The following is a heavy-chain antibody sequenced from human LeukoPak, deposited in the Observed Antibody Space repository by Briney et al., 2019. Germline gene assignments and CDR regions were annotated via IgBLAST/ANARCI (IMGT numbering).Heavy chain of an antibody. CDR1: GGSISSGSYY. CDR2: IYTSGST. V-gene: IGHV4-61*02. D-gene: IGHD3-22*01. J-gene: IGHJ4*02. CDR3: ARGQSITMIVVEGFVY. Sequence: PSETLSLTCTVSGGSISSGSYYWSWIRQPAGKGLEWIGRIYTSGSTNYNPSLKSRVTISVDTSKNQFSLKLSSVTAADTAVYYCARGQSITMIVVEGFVYWGQGTLVTVSS.